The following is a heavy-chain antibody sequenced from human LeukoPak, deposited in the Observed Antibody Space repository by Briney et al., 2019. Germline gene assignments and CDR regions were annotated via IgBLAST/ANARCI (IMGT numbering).Heavy chain of an antibody. J-gene: IGHJ5*02. Sequence: SETLSLTCTVSGASISSYYCNWIRQPPGKGLEWIGYIYYSGSTNYNPSLKSRVTISVDTSKNQFSLKLSSVTAADTAVYYCARWVAVVDLWGQGTLVTVSS. V-gene: IGHV4-59*01. CDR2: IYYSGST. CDR1: GASISSYY. D-gene: IGHD6-19*01. CDR3: ARWVAVVDL.